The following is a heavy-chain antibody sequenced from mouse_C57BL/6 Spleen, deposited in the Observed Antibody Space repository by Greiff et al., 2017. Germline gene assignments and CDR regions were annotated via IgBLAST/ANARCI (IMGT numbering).Heavy chain of an antibody. CDR3: ARDGYLRAMDY. V-gene: IGHV1-80*01. CDR1: GYAFSSYW. Sequence: VKLQESGAELVKPGASVKISCKASGYAFSSYWMNWVKQRPGKGLEWIGQIYPGDGDTNYNGKFKGKATLTADKSSSTAYMQLSSLTSEDSAVYFCARDGYLRAMDYWGQGTSVTVSS. CDR2: IYPGDGDT. D-gene: IGHD2-3*01. J-gene: IGHJ4*01.